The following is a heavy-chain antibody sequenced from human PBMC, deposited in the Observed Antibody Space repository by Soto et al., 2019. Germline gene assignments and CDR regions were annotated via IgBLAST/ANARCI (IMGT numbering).Heavy chain of an antibody. CDR2: FSGNNGNT. CDR3: SRDRNSYGDYQFDP. D-gene: IGHD4-17*01. J-gene: IGHJ5*02. Sequence: ASVKVPCKASGYTFTSYGISWVRQAPGEGLEWMGSFSGNNGNTNYEQKLESRVTMTTNRSTSTAQMELRSLRSDETSVYYCSRDRNSYGDYQFDPWGQGTLVTVYS. V-gene: IGHV1-18*01. CDR1: GYTFTSYG.